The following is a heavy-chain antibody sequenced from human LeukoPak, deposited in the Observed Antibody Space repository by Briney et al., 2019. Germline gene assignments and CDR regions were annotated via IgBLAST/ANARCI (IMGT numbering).Heavy chain of an antibody. Sequence: GGSLRLSCAASGFTFSSYGMHCVCQAPGKGLEWVAVISYDGSNKYSADSVKGRFTISRDNSKNTLYLQMNRLRAEDTAVYYWAKLPVFGDYDFDYWGQGALVTVSS. CDR1: GFTFSSYG. J-gene: IGHJ4*02. D-gene: IGHD4-17*01. CDR3: AKLPVFGDYDFDY. V-gene: IGHV3-30*18. CDR2: ISYDGSNK.